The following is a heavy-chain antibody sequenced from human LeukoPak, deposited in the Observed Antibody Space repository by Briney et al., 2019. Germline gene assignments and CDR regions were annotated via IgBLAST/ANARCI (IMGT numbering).Heavy chain of an antibody. Sequence: ASVKVSCKASGYTFTSYYMHWVRQAPGQGLEWMGFINHSGGSTSYAQKFQGRVTMTRDTSISTAFMELSRLRSDDTAVYYCARGKDHYYDSSGYPDYYYYTMDVWGQGTTVTVSS. D-gene: IGHD3-22*01. CDR2: INHSGGST. V-gene: IGHV1-2*02. J-gene: IGHJ6*02. CDR1: GYTFTSYY. CDR3: ARGKDHYYDSSGYPDYYYYTMDV.